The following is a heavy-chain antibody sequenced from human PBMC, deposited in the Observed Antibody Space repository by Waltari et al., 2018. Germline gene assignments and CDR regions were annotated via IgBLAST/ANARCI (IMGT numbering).Heavy chain of an antibody. CDR2: IYYSGST. Sequence: QLQLQESVPFLVKPSETLSLTCTVSGGYISISSYYWGWIRQPPGQGLEWFGSIYYSGSTYYNPSIKSRVTISVDTSKNQFSLKLSSVTAADTAVYYCADRFDYWGQGTLVTVSS. CDR3: ADRFDY. CDR1: GGYISISSYY. J-gene: IGHJ4*02. V-gene: IGHV4-39*01.